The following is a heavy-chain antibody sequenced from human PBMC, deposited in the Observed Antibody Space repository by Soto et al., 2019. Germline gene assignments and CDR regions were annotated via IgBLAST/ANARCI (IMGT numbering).Heavy chain of an antibody. Sequence: ASVKVSCKASGYTFTSNYMHWVRQAPGQGLEWMGIINPSGGSTSYAQKFQGRVTMTRDTPTSTVYMELSSLRSEDTAVYYCARVPCINGECLYYYFDYWGQGTQVTVSS. J-gene: IGHJ4*02. V-gene: IGHV1-46*01. CDR1: GYTFTSNY. CDR2: INPSGGST. D-gene: IGHD2-8*01. CDR3: ARVPCINGECLYYYFDY.